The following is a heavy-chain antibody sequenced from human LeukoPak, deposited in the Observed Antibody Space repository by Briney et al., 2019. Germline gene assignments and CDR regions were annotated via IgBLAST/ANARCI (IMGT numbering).Heavy chain of an antibody. CDR2: IHPSGGST. CDR3: ASWNLEYSSSSTAFDI. V-gene: IGHV1-46*01. CDR1: GYTFTSYY. D-gene: IGHD6-6*01. J-gene: IGHJ3*02. Sequence: ASVKVSCKASGYTFTSYYMHWVRQAPGQGLEWMGIIHPSGGSTSYAQKFQGRVTMTRDTSTSTVYMELSSLRSEDTAVYYCASWNLEYSSSSTAFDIWGQGTMVTVSS.